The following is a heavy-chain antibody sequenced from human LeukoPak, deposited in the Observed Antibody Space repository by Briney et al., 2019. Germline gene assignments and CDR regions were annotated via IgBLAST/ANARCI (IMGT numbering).Heavy chain of an antibody. J-gene: IGHJ4*02. CDR3: ARHYGSGKPWFDY. CDR1: GGSISSYY. Sequence: SETLSLTCTVSGGSISSYYWSWIRQPPGKGLEWNGYIYYTGSTNYNPSLKSRVTISVDTSKNQFSLKLSSVTAADTAVYYCARHYGSGKPWFDYWGQGTLVTVSS. D-gene: IGHD3-10*01. CDR2: IYYTGST. V-gene: IGHV4-59*01.